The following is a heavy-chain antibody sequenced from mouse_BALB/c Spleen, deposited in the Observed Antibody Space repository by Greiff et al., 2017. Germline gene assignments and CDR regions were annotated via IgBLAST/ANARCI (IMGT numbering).Heavy chain of an antibody. CDR1: GFTFSDYY. J-gene: IGHJ4*01. CDR3: ARDEGYDYAMDY. CDR2: ISDGGSYT. V-gene: IGHV5-4*02. Sequence: EVMLVESGGGLVKPGGSLKLSCAASGFTFSDYYMYWVRQTPEKRLEWVATISDGGSYTYYPDSVKGRFTISRDNAKNNLYLQMSSLKSEDTAMYYCARDEGYDYAMDYWGQGTSVTVSS. D-gene: IGHD2-14*01.